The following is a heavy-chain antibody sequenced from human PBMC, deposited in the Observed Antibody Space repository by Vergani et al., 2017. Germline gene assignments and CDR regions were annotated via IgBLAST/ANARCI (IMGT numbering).Heavy chain of an antibody. CDR1: GGTFSSYA. J-gene: IGHJ4*02. CDR2: IIPIFGIA. Sequence: QVQLVQSGAEVKKPGSSVKVSCKASGGTFSSYAISWVRQAPGQGLEWVGGIIPIFGIANYAQKFQGRVTITADKSTSTAYMELSSLRSEDTAVYYCARDAFNRAYFDYWGQGTLVTVSS. V-gene: IGHV1-69*14. CDR3: ARDAFNRAYFDY.